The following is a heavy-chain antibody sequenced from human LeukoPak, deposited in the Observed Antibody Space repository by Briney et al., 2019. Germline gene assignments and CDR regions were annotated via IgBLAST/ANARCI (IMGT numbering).Heavy chain of an antibody. V-gene: IGHV3-7*01. CDR2: IKPDGSEI. CDR1: GFTFSDYW. J-gene: IGHJ4*02. CDR3: ARDVYRSFDY. D-gene: IGHD5/OR15-5a*01. Sequence: PGGSLRLSCVASGFTFSDYWMNWFRQAPGKGLEWVANIKPDGSEIYHVDSVKGRFTIPRDNAQNSLYLQMNNLRAEDTAVYYCARDVYRSFDYWGQGTLVTVSS.